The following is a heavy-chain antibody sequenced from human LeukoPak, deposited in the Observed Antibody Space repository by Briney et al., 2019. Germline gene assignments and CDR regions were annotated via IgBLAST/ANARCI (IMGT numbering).Heavy chain of an antibody. V-gene: IGHV4-34*01. CDR3: ARVLSPDDAFDI. J-gene: IGHJ3*02. CDR1: GGSFSGYY. Sequence: EPSETLSLTCAAYGGSFSGYYWSWIRQPPGKGLEWIGEINHSGSTYYNPSLKSRVTISVDRSKNQFSLKLSSVTAADTAVYYCARVLSPDDAFDIWGQGTMVTVSS. CDR2: INHSGST. D-gene: IGHD3-10*01.